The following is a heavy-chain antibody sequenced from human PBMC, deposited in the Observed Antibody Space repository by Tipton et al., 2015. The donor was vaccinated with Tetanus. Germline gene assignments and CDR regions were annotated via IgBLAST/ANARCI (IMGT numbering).Heavy chain of an antibody. Sequence: GLVKPSETLSLTCAVSGGSFSAFYWTWIRQPPGEGLEWIGDINNSGSTNYNPSLKSRVTISVGTANNQLSLTLRSVTAADTAVHYCARSVAPGTLTSVRAVRGVSSGYEFWGQGTLVTVSS. D-gene: IGHD3-10*01. V-gene: IGHV4-34*01. J-gene: IGHJ4*02. CDR2: INNSGST. CDR1: GGSFSAFY. CDR3: ARSVAPGTLTSVRAVRGVSSGYEF.